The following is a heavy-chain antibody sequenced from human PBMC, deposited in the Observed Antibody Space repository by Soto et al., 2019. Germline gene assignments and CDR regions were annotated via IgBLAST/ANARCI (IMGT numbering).Heavy chain of an antibody. Sequence: SETLSLTCTVSGGSISSGDYYWSWIRQPPGKGLEWIGYIYYSGSTYYNPSLKSRVTISVDTSKNQFSLKLSSVTAADTAVYYCARVLRFLEWLVTDVNWFDPWGQGTLVTVSS. V-gene: IGHV4-30-4*01. CDR1: GGSISSGDYY. CDR2: IYYSGST. CDR3: ARVLRFLEWLVTDVNWFDP. J-gene: IGHJ5*02. D-gene: IGHD3-3*01.